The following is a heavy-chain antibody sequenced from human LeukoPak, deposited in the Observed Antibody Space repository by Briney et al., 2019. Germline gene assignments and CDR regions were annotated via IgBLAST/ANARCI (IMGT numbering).Heavy chain of an antibody. CDR2: ISYDGSNK. V-gene: IGHV3-30*18. Sequence: PGGSLRLSCAASGFTFSNYAMHWVRQAPGKGLEWVAVISYDGSNKYYADSVKGRFTISRDNSKNTLYLQMNSLRADDTAMYYCAKVIVGWLLGYWGQGTLVTVSS. CDR3: AKVIVGWLLGY. J-gene: IGHJ4*02. CDR1: GFTFSNYA. D-gene: IGHD3-16*02.